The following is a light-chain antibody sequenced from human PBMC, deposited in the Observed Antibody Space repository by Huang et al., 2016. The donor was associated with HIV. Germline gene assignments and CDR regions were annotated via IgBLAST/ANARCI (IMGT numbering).Light chain of an antibody. Sequence: EIVMTQFPATLSASLGERVTLSCRASQSVRSKVALYQQKPGQAPRLLIHGAATRASDIPARFSGGGSGTEYTLNISSLQSEDFAVYYCQQYNDWPPWTFGHGTKVEIK. CDR2: GAA. J-gene: IGKJ1*01. V-gene: IGKV3-15*01. CDR3: QQYNDWPPWT. CDR1: QSVRSK.